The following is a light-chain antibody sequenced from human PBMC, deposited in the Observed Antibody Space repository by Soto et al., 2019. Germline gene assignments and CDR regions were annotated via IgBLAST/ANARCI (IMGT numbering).Light chain of an antibody. CDR1: QSISIY. Sequence: QMTQSPSSLSASVGDRVTITLRASQSISIYLNWYQQKPGKAPKLLIYSASYLETGVPSRFSGSGSGTDFTFTITNLQPEDIATYYCQQYDSLPITFGQGTRLEI. V-gene: IGKV1-33*01. CDR3: QQYDSLPIT. CDR2: SAS. J-gene: IGKJ5*01.